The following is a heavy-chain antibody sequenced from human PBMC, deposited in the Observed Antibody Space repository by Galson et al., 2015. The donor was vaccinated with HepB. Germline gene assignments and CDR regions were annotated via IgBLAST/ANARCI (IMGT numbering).Heavy chain of an antibody. V-gene: IGHV3-11*06. CDR2: ISSSSSYT. Sequence: SLRLSCAASGFTFSDYYMSWIRQAPGKGLEWVSYISSSSSYTNYADSVKGRFTISRDNAKNSLYLQMNSLRAEDTAVYYCAREHSGDAFDIWGQGTMVTVSS. J-gene: IGHJ3*02. CDR1: GFTFSDYY. D-gene: IGHD2-21*01. CDR3: AREHSGDAFDI.